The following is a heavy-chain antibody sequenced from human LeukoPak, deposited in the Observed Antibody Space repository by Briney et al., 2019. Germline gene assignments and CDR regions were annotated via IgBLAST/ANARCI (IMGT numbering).Heavy chain of an antibody. CDR3: AKNRGANYYDYYMDV. Sequence: GGSLRLSCAASGFTFSTYAMSWVRQAPGEGLEWLSTIGGGGRDTFYADSVKGRFTVSRDNSKNTLYLQMSSLRAEDTAVYFCAKNRGANYYDYYMDVWGKGTTVTVSS. CDR2: IGGGGRDT. J-gene: IGHJ6*03. V-gene: IGHV3-23*01. CDR1: GFTFSTYA. D-gene: IGHD4/OR15-4a*01.